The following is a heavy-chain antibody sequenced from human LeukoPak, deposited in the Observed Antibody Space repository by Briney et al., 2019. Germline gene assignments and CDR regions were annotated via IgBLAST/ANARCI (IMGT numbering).Heavy chain of an antibody. CDR1: GFTVNTHY. CDR3: AKEIYYYGSGRFMDV. Sequence: GSLRLSCVASGFTVNTHYMSWVRQAPGKGLAWVSVVYSGGNTYYAESVKGRFTISRDSSKNTLYLQMNNLRAEDTAIYYCAKEIYYYGSGRFMDVWGQGTTVTVSS. CDR2: VYSGGNT. V-gene: IGHV3-53*01. D-gene: IGHD3-10*01. J-gene: IGHJ6*02.